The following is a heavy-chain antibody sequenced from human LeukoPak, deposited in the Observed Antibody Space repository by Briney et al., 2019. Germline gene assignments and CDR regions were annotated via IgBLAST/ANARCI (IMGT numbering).Heavy chain of an antibody. CDR2: IIPILGVA. Sequence: SVKVSCKASGGTFSSYAISWVRQAPGQGLEWMGRIIPILGVANYAQKFQGRVTITADKSTSTAYMELSSLGSEDTAVYYCARDRDYGDYVTSPFDYWGQGTLVTVSS. J-gene: IGHJ4*02. CDR1: GGTFSSYA. D-gene: IGHD4-17*01. CDR3: ARDRDYGDYVTSPFDY. V-gene: IGHV1-69*04.